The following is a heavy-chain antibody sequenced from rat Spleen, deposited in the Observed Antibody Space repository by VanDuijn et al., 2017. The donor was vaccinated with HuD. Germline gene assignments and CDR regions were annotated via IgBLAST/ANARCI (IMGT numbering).Heavy chain of an antibody. CDR3: ASGMYSTDYYYVMDA. Sequence: EVQMVESGGGLVQPGRSLKLSCAASGFTFSDYGMAWVRQAPTKGLEWVATISYGDSYGHSSTYYRDSVKVLFTISRDNAKSSLYLQMDILRSGDTATYYCASGMYSTDYYYVMDAWCQGASVTVSS. CDR2: ISYGDSYGHSST. CDR1: GFTFSDYG. V-gene: IGHV5-29*01. J-gene: IGHJ4*01. D-gene: IGHD1-6*01.